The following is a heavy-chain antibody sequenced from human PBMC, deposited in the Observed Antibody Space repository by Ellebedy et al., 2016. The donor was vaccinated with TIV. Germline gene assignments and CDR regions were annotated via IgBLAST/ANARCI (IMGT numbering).Heavy chain of an antibody. CDR3: ARERRLEYYFDY. J-gene: IGHJ4*02. D-gene: IGHD3-3*01. CDR1: GYTFTSYG. Sequence: AASVKVSCKASGYTFTSYGISWVRQAPGQGLEWMGWISAYNGNTNYAQKLQGRVTVTGDTSTSTVYMELSSLRSEDTAVYYCARERRLEYYFDYWGQGTLVTVSS. V-gene: IGHV1-18*04. CDR2: ISAYNGNT.